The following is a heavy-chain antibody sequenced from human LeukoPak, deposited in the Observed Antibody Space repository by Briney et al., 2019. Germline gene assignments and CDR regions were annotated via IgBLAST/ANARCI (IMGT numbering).Heavy chain of an antibody. CDR1: GGSISSSTFY. Sequence: PSETLSLTCTVSGGSISSSTFYWGWIRQPPGKGLEWIGTIYYSGSTFYNPSLKSRVTVSVDTSKNQFSLKLSSLTAADTAVYYCARQWEQASFDAWGPGTHVTVSS. V-gene: IGHV4-39*07. CDR3: ARQWEQASFDA. CDR2: IYYSGST. D-gene: IGHD1-26*01. J-gene: IGHJ3*01.